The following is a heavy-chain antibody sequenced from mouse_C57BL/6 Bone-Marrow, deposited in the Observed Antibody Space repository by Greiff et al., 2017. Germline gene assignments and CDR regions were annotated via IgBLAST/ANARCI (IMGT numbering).Heavy chain of an antibody. J-gene: IGHJ2*01. CDR1: GYAFSSSW. Sequence: QVQLQQSGPELVKPGASVKISCKASGYAFSSSWMNWVKQRPGKGLEWIGRIYPGDGDTNYNGKFKGKATLTADKSSITAYIQLSLLTSVVSAVYFCTRKNYYVISSFDYLGLGTPLTVSS. V-gene: IGHV1-82*01. CDR2: IYPGDGDT. D-gene: IGHD1-1*01. CDR3: TRKNYYVISSFDY.